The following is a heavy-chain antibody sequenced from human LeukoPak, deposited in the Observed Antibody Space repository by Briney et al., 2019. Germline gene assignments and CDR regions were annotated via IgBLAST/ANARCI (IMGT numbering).Heavy chain of an antibody. Sequence: SETLSLTCTVSGGSISSSSYYWGWIRQPPGKGLEWIGSIYYSGSTYYNPSLKSRVTISVDTSKNQFSLKLSSVTAADTAVYYCARHDTGYSSSWYFDYWGQGTLVTVSS. CDR2: IYYSGST. CDR3: ARHDTGYSSSWYFDY. V-gene: IGHV4-39*01. J-gene: IGHJ4*02. CDR1: GGSISSSSYY. D-gene: IGHD6-13*01.